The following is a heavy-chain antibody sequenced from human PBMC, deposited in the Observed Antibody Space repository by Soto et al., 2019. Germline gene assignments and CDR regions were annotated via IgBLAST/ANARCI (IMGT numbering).Heavy chain of an antibody. Sequence: QLQLQESGSGLVKPSQTLSLTCSVSGGSILSGGYSWSWLRQPPGKGLQWIGHIYEGGNTYYTPSLESRFDIATDQSKDRYPPRLTSVTAADTAVDYWVKRSPEDSFEICGQGTMVTVSP. J-gene: IGHJ3*02. CDR3: VKRSPEDSFEI. CDR2: IYEGGNT. CDR1: GGSILSGGYS. V-gene: IGHV4-30-2*01. D-gene: IGHD4-17*01.